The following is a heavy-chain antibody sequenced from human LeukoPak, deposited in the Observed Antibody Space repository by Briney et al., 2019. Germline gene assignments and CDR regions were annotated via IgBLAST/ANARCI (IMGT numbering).Heavy chain of an antibody. CDR2: INARGDT. CDR3: ARGQVPAARGYNWFDP. D-gene: IGHD2-2*01. V-gene: IGHV4-34*01. J-gene: IGHJ5*02. Sequence: TSETLSLTCAVYGWSFNDYYWNWVRQPPGKGLEWIGEINARGDTNCNPSLKSRVTISVDSSKNQFSLTLTSMIAADTAIYYCARGQVPAARGYNWFDPWGQGTLVTVSS. CDR1: GWSFNDYY.